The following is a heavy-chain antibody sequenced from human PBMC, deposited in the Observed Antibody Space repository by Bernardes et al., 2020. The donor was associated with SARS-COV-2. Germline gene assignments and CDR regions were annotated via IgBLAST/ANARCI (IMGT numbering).Heavy chain of an antibody. D-gene: IGHD2-21*02. CDR3: ASQMTEGY. Sequence: GGSLRLSCAASGFTFSSLAMHWVRQPPGKGLEWVAVISYDGNNKYYADSVKGRVTISRDNSNNTLYLQMNSLRAEDTAVYYCASQMTEGYWGQGTLVTVSS. J-gene: IGHJ4*02. CDR2: ISYDGNNK. CDR1: GFTFSSLA. V-gene: IGHV3-30-3*01.